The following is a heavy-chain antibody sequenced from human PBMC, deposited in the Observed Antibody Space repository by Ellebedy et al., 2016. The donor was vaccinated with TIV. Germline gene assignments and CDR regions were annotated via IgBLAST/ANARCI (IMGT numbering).Heavy chain of an antibody. J-gene: IGHJ5*02. V-gene: IGHV4-39*07. D-gene: IGHD6-13*01. CDR3: AKENEVISTWYGKWFDP. CDR1: GGSVSNSFYY. CDR2: IYYSGST. Sequence: SETLSLXXTVSGGSVSNSFYYWGWIRQPPGKEPEWIGSIYYSGSTYYNPSLQSRVTISVDTSKNQFSLKLSSVTAADTAVYYCAKENEVISTWYGKWFDPWGQGTLVTVSS.